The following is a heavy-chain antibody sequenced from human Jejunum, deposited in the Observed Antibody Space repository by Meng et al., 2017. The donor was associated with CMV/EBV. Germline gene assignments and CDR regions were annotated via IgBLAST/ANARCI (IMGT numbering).Heavy chain of an antibody. J-gene: IGHJ4*02. V-gene: IGHV3-15*01. CDR1: GFTFSNAV. CDR2: IKRELDDATT. D-gene: IGHD2-2*01. CDR3: TTDRIVPGAYFDY. Sequence: EGLLAEPLGGLATLVGSLRLSCAASGFTFSNAVMSWIRQAQGKGLEWVGRIKRELDDATTDYAAPVQGRFTISRDDSKNTLYLQINSLQTEDTAVYYCTTDRIVPGAYFDYWGQGTLVTVSS.